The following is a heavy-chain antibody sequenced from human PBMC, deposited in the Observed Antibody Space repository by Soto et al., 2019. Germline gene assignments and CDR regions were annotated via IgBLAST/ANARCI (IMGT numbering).Heavy chain of an antibody. D-gene: IGHD6-6*01. CDR3: ARGPLAARAYYYGMDV. V-gene: IGHV3-48*02. J-gene: IGHJ6*02. CDR2: ISSSSSTI. CDR1: GFTFSSYS. Sequence: GGSLRLSCAASGFTFSSYSMNWVRQAPGKGLEWVSYISSSSSTIYYADSVKGRFTISRDNAKNSLFLQMNSLRDEDTAVYYCARGPLAARAYYYGMDVWGQGTTVTVSS.